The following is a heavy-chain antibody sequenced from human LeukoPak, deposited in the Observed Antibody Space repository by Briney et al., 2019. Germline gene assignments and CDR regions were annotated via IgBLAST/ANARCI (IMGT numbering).Heavy chain of an antibody. CDR1: GVSIGSSY. V-gene: IGHV4-59*08. CDR2: MYYSGIT. D-gene: IGHD4-17*01. Sequence: PSETLSLTCSVYGVSIGSSYWSWIRQPPGKGLEWIGYMYYSGITNYNPSLKSRVTISVDTSKNQFSLKLSSVTAADTAVYYCARPTDYGDAFDIWGQGTIVTVSS. J-gene: IGHJ3*02. CDR3: ARPTDYGDAFDI.